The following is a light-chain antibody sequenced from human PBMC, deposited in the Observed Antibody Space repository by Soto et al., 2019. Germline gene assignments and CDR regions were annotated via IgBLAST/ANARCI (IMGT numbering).Light chain of an antibody. CDR2: AAS. CDR1: QGIRND. Sequence: AMQMTQSPSSLSSSFGDRVTITCRASQGIRNDLGWYQQKPGKAPKLLIYAASSLQSGVPSRFSGSGSGTDFTITISSLKTEDFATYYCQQYNSYPWTFGQGTKVDIK. J-gene: IGKJ1*01. V-gene: IGKV1-6*01. CDR3: QQYNSYPWT.